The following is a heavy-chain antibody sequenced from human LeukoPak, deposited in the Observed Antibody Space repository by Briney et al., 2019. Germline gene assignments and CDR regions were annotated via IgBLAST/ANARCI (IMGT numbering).Heavy chain of an antibody. Sequence: PGGSLRLSCAASGFTFTSYAMSGVRQAPGKGLEWVSAMSVRGGSTYYADSVKGRFTVSRDNSKNTLYLEMKSLRGEDTAVYYCAKDGVGDSSGYYLLEHWGQGTLVTVSS. D-gene: IGHD3-22*01. CDR1: GFTFTSYA. J-gene: IGHJ1*01. CDR3: AKDGVGDSSGYYLLEH. CDR2: MSVRGGST. V-gene: IGHV3-23*01.